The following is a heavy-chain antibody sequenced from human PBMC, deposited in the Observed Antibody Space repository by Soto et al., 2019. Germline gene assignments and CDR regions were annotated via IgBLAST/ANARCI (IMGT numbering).Heavy chain of an antibody. Sequence: QVQLVESGGGVVQPGRSLRLSCAASGFTFSSSGMHWVRRAPGKGLEWVAVISYDGSNKFYADSVKGRFTISRDNFRNTLYLQMISLRAEDTAVYYCAKEFHSWNYFDYWGQGTLVTVSS. J-gene: IGHJ4*02. CDR2: ISYDGSNK. CDR1: GFTFSSSG. V-gene: IGHV3-30*18. D-gene: IGHD1-20*01. CDR3: AKEFHSWNYFDY.